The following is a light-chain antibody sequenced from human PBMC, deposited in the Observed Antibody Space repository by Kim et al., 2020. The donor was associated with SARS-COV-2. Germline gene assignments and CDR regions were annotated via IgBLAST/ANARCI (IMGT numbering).Light chain of an antibody. J-gene: IGKJ1*01. CDR2: GAS. Sequence: GDRVTIACRASQYISEYVAWYQQKPGKAPKLLIYGASILMSGLPARFRGSGSGTDFTLTINNLQPEDVATYYCQNYQSAPRTFGQGTKV. CDR3: QNYQSAPRT. CDR1: QYISEY. V-gene: IGKV1-27*01.